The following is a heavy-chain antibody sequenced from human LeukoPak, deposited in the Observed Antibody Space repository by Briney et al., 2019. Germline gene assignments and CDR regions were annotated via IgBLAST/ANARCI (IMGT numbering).Heavy chain of an antibody. CDR2: IYYSGTT. Sequence: PSETLSLTCTVSGGSISSSNYYWGWIRQPPGKGLEWIGNIYYSGTTYYNPSLKSRVTISADTSKNQFSLKLSSVTAAGTAVYYCARNREQWVVRDFDYWGQGTLVTVSS. CDR3: ARNREQWVVRDFDY. J-gene: IGHJ4*02. D-gene: IGHD6-19*01. CDR1: GGSISSSNYY. V-gene: IGHV4-39*01.